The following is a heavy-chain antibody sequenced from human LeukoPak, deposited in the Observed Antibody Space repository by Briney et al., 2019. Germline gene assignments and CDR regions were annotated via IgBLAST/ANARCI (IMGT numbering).Heavy chain of an antibody. D-gene: IGHD5-12*01. Sequence: GASVTVSCKASGYNFVGYYLHWVRQAPGQGLERMAWIDPYTGNTRYAQKFQGRITATRDTSLSTTYMELNWLTSDDTALYYCAREYSASEHWGQGTLVTVSS. V-gene: IGHV1-2*02. CDR2: IDPYTGNT. CDR1: GYNFVGYY. CDR3: AREYSASEH. J-gene: IGHJ1*01.